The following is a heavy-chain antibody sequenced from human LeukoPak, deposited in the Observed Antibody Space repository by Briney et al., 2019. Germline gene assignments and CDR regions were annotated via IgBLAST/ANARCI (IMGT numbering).Heavy chain of an antibody. J-gene: IGHJ4*02. CDR2: IYTSGST. D-gene: IGHD3-10*01. CDR3: ARGERYDYYGSGSYYDLDY. V-gene: IGHV4-4*07. CDR1: GGSISSYY. Sequence: SETLSLTCTVSGGSISSYYWSWIRQPAGKGLEWIGRIYTSGSTNYNPSLESRVTMSVDTSKNQFSLKLSSVTAADTAVYYCARGERYDYYGSGSYYDLDYWGQGTLVTVSS.